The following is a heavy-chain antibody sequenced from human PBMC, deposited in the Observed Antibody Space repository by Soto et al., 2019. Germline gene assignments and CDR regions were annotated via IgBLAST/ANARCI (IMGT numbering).Heavy chain of an antibody. J-gene: IGHJ3*02. D-gene: IGHD3-16*01. CDR3: ARDGVASATHPWGDAFDI. Sequence: QVQLVQSGAEVKKPGASVKVSCKASGYTFTNYVIHWVLQAPGQSLEWMGWVGIGSTKTDYSQKFLGRVTFSRDTSANTAHMELSGLKSEDTAVYYCARDGVASATHPWGDAFDIWGQGTMVTVSS. CDR1: GYTFTNYV. V-gene: IGHV1-3*04. CDR2: VGIGSTKT.